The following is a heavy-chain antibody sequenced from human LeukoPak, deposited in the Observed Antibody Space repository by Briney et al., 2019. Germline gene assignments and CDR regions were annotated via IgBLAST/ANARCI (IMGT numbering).Heavy chain of an antibody. J-gene: IGHJ4*02. CDR2: INHSGST. V-gene: IGHV4-34*01. Sequence: PSETLSLTCAVYGGSFSGYYWSWIRQPPGKGLEWIGEINHSGSTNYNPSLKSRVTISVDTSKNQFSLKLSSVTAADTAVYYCARGRRVLAAAGTEFDYWGQGTPVTVSS. CDR3: ARGRRVLAAAGTEFDY. CDR1: GGSFSGYY. D-gene: IGHD6-13*01.